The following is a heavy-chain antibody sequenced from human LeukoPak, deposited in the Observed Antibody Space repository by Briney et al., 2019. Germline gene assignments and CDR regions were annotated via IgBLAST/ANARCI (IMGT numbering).Heavy chain of an antibody. J-gene: IGHJ4*02. CDR2: ISSSSSYT. CDR3: ARDWTTLGY. V-gene: IGHV3-11*06. CDR1: GFTFSDYY. Sequence: GGSLRLSCAASGFTFSDYYMSWIRQAPGKGLEWVSYISSSSSYTNYADSVKGRFTISRDNAKNSLYLQVNSLRAEDTAVYYCARDWTTLGYWGQGTLVTVSS. D-gene: IGHD4-23*01.